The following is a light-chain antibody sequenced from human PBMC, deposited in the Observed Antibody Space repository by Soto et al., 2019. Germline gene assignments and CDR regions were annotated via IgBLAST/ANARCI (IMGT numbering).Light chain of an antibody. CDR3: QQRFTWPS. V-gene: IGKV3-11*01. Sequence: ETVLTQSPAPLSLSPGEKATLSCRASQSISSYLAWYQQKPGQAPRLLIYDASNRATGIPARFSGSGSGTDFTLTISSLEPEDFAVYYCQQRFTWPSFGPGTKVDIK. J-gene: IGKJ3*01. CDR1: QSISSY. CDR2: DAS.